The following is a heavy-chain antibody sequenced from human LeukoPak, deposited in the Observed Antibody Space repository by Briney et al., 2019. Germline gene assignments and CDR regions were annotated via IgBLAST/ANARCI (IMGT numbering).Heavy chain of an antibody. CDR1: GGTFSSYA. CDR3: ASSDSSGYYEDY. J-gene: IGHJ4*02. Sequence: ASVKVSCKASGGTFSSYAISWVRQAPGQGLEWMGRIIPILGIANYAQKFQGRVTITADKSTSTAYMELSSLRSEDTAAYYCASSDSSGYYEDYWGQGTLVTVSS. V-gene: IGHV1-69*04. D-gene: IGHD3-22*01. CDR2: IIPILGIA.